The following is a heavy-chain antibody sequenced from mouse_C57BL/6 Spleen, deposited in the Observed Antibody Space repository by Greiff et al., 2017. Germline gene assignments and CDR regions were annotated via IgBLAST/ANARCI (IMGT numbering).Heavy chain of an antibody. CDR3: ANWGTVVATDAY. CDR1: GYTFTSYW. V-gene: IGHV1-64*01. CDR2: IHPNSGST. Sequence: QVQLQQPGAELVKPGASVKLSCKASGYTFTSYWMHWVKQRPGQGLEWIGMIHPNSGSTNYNEKFKSKATLTVDKSSSTAYMQLSSLTSEDSAVXYCANWGTVVATDAYWGQGTLVTVSA. D-gene: IGHD1-1*01. J-gene: IGHJ3*01.